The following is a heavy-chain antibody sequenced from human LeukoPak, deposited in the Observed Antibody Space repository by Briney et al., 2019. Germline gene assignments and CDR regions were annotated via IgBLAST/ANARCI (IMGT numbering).Heavy chain of an antibody. D-gene: IGHD2-2*01. Sequence: PSETLSLTCSVSGGSITSRSYYWGWIRQPPGKGLEWIGSIYYSGSTYYNPSLKSRVTISVDTSKNQFSLKLSSVTAADTAVYYCARLHSSPDIVVVPAAISGWGQGTLVTVSS. CDR3: ARLHSSPDIVVVPAAISG. J-gene: IGHJ4*02. CDR2: IYYSGST. V-gene: IGHV4-39*01. CDR1: GGSITSRSYY.